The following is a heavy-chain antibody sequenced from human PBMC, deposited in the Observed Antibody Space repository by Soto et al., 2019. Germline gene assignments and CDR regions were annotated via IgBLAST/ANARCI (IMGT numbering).Heavy chain of an antibody. CDR2: IWYDGSNK. D-gene: IGHD3-22*01. V-gene: IGHV3-33*01. CDR3: ARDPYYDSSGYLDY. CDR1: GFTFSSYG. Sequence: PGGSLRLSCAASGFTFSSYGMHWVRQAPGKGLEWVAVIWYDGSNKYYADSVKGRFTISRDNSKNTLYLQMNSLRAEDTAVFSCARDPYYDSSGYLDYWGQGTLVTVSS. J-gene: IGHJ4*02.